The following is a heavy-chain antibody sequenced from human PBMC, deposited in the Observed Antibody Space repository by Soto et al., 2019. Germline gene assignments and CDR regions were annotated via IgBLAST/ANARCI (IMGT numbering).Heavy chain of an antibody. Sequence: QVQLVQSVAEVKKPGSSVKVSCKASGGTCSSYAISWVRQAPGQGLERMGGIIPIFGTANYAQKFQGRVTITTDKSTSTACMELSSLRSEDTAVYYCARSQYSGSYHAFDIWGQGTMVTVSS. V-gene: IGHV1-69*06. CDR3: ARSQYSGSYHAFDI. CDR1: GGTCSSYA. D-gene: IGHD1-26*01. J-gene: IGHJ3*02. CDR2: IIPIFGTA.